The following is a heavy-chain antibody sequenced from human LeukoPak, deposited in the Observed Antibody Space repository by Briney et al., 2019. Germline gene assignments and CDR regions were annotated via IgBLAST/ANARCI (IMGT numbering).Heavy chain of an antibody. CDR3: AKDPRGVIPRGWFDP. V-gene: IGHV3-23*01. D-gene: IGHD3-10*01. Sequence: GGSLRLSCAASGFTFSSYAMSWVRQAPGKGLEWVSAISGSGGSTYYADSVKGRFTISRDNSKNTLYLQMNSLRAEDTAVYYCAKDPRGVIPRGWFDPWGQEPWSPSPQ. CDR1: GFTFSSYA. CDR2: ISGSGGST. J-gene: IGHJ5*02.